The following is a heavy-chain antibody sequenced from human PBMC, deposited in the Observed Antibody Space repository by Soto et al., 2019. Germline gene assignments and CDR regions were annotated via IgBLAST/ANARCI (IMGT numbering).Heavy chain of an antibody. CDR3: ARGGDRFDGMDV. Sequence: EVQLVESGGGLVQPGGSLRLSCAASGFGFNGYDMHWVRQAPGKNLEWVAAISTAGDTYYLGSVKGRFTISREDAKNSLCLQMNRLRVGDTAVYYCARGGDRFDGMDVWGQGTTVTVSS. V-gene: IGHV3-13*01. CDR2: ISTAGDT. D-gene: IGHD3-16*01. J-gene: IGHJ6*02. CDR1: GFGFNGYD.